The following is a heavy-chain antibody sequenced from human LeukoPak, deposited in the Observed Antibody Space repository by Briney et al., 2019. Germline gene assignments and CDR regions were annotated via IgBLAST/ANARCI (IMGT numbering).Heavy chain of an antibody. Sequence: SVKVSCKASGGTFSSYAISWVRQAPGQGLEWMGGIIPIFGTANYAQKFQGRVTITADESTSTAYMELSSLRSEDTAVYYCARVANSGSYFYYFDYWGQGTLVTVSS. CDR2: IIPIFGTA. D-gene: IGHD1-26*01. CDR1: GGTFSSYA. J-gene: IGHJ4*02. V-gene: IGHV1-69*13. CDR3: ARVANSGSYFYYFDY.